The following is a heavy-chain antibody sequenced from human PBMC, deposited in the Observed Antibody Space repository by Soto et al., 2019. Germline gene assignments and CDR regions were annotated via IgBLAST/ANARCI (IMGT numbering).Heavy chain of an antibody. D-gene: IGHD3-22*01. Sequence: EVQLVESGGGLIQPGGSLRLSCAASGFTVSSNYMSWVRQAPGKGLEWVSVIYSGGSTYYADSVKGRFTISRDNSKNTQYLQMNSLRAEDTAVYYCSHYYDSSGYYSTRASWGQGTLVTVSS. CDR3: SHYYDSSGYYSTRAS. CDR2: IYSGGST. V-gene: IGHV3-53*01. J-gene: IGHJ5*02. CDR1: GFTVSSNY.